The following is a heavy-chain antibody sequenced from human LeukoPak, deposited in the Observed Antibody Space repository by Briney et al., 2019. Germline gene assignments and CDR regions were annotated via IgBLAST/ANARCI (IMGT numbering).Heavy chain of an antibody. Sequence: ASVKVSCKASGYTFTNYDINWVRQATGQGLEWMGWMNPNSGNTGYAQKFQGRVTMTRNTSISTAYMELSSLRSEDTAVYYCASFVPPPAGDFWSGYYSYYYYYGMDVWGQGTTITVSS. V-gene: IGHV1-8*01. J-gene: IGHJ6*02. CDR3: ASFVPPPAGDFWSGYYSYYYYYGMDV. CDR1: GYTFTNYD. CDR2: MNPNSGNT. D-gene: IGHD3-3*01.